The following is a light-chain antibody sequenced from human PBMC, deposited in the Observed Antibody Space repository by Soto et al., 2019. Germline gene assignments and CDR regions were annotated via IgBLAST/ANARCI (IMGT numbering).Light chain of an antibody. CDR1: QSVSNNY. Sequence: EIVLTQSPGTLSLSPGERATLSCRASQSVSNNYLAWYQQKPGQAPRLLIYGASNRATGIPARFSGIGSGTDFTLTISSLQPEDFAFYYGQQRSSWPLITFGQGTRLEI. CDR2: GAS. CDR3: QQRSSWPLIT. V-gene: IGKV3-11*01. J-gene: IGKJ5*01.